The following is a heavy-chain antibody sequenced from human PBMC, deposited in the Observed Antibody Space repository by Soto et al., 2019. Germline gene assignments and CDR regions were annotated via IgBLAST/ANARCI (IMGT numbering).Heavy chain of an antibody. CDR2: IIPIVGAA. CDR3: ARGGGAASAKDDAFDI. Sequence: QVQLVQSGAEVKKPGSSVKVSCKASGGTFSSYAISWVRQAPGQGLEWMGGIIPIVGAANYAQNFHGRVTITADKSTGTAYMELSSLRSEDTAVYYCARGGGAASAKDDAFDIWGHGTMVTVSS. J-gene: IGHJ3*02. D-gene: IGHD6-13*01. V-gene: IGHV1-69*06. CDR1: GGTFSSYA.